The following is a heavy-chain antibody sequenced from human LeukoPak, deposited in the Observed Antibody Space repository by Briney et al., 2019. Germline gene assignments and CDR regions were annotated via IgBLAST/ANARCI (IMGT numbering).Heavy chain of an antibody. J-gene: IGHJ5*02. CDR2: IYHGGST. D-gene: IGHD4-23*01. Sequence: KASETLSLTCAVSGGSLSGGFTWSWIRQPLGKGLEWIGFIYHGGSTYYNPSLKSRVTILIDTSKNQVSLNLTSVTAADTAMYFCARGDYGGLGAWGQGILVTVSS. V-gene: IGHV4-30-2*01. CDR1: GGSLSGGFT. CDR3: ARGDYGGLGA.